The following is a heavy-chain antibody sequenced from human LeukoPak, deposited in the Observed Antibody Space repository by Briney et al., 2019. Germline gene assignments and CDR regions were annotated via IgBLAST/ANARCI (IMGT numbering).Heavy chain of an antibody. J-gene: IGHJ4*02. CDR1: GFTFNKYA. V-gene: IGHV3-23*01. Sequence: GGSLRLSCAASGFTFNKYAMSWVRQPPGKGLEWVSSMSGIGSTYYANSVKGRFTISRDNSKNTVSLQMNSLRAEDTAVYYCAKSPPVDYWGQGTLVTVSS. CDR2: MSGIGST. CDR3: AKSPPVDY.